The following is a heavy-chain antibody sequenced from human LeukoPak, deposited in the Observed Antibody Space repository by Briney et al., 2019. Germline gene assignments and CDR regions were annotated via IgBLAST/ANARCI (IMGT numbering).Heavy chain of an antibody. CDR2: IKQDGSEK. CDR1: GFTFGSYW. Sequence: GGSLRLSCAASGFTFGSYWMTWVRQAPGKGLDWVANIKQDGSEKYYVGSVKGRFTISRDNAKNSLYLQMNSLRAEDTAVYYCARVPEEGWFDPWGQGTLVTVSS. V-gene: IGHV3-7*01. CDR3: ARVPEEGWFDP. J-gene: IGHJ5*02.